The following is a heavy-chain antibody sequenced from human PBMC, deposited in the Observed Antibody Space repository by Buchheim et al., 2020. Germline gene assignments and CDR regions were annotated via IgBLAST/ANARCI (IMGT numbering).Heavy chain of an antibody. J-gene: IGHJ6*03. CDR2: MNPNSGNT. V-gene: IGHV1-8*01. CDR3: ARGHARYYDFWSGYDYYYYMDV. CDR1: GYTFTSYD. Sequence: QVQLVQSGAEVKKPGASVKVSCKASGYTFTSYDINWVRQATGQGLEWMGWMNPNSGNTGYAQKFQGSVTMTRNTSISPAYMELSSLRSEDTAVYYCARGHARYYDFWSGYDYYYYMDVWGKGTT. D-gene: IGHD3-3*01.